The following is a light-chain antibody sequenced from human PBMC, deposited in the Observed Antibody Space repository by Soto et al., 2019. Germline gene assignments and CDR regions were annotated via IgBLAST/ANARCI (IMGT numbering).Light chain of an antibody. CDR2: TAS. V-gene: IGKV1-12*01. Sequence: DIQMTQSPSSLSAVVGDRVTITCRASRGIGDRLAWFQQKPGKAPQFLIQTASNLQSGVPSRFSGSGAGTEFILSINSLQPEDIATYYCLQVSSFPRPFGKGTKVELK. CDR3: LQVSSFPRP. J-gene: IGKJ1*01. CDR1: RGIGDR.